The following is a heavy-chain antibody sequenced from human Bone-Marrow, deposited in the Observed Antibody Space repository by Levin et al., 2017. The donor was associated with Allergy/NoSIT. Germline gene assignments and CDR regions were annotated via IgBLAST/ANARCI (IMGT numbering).Heavy chain of an antibody. CDR1: GFTFSTYS. V-gene: IGHV3-21*01. J-gene: IGHJ3*02. CDR2: ITGSDSYI. Sequence: GGSLRLSCVASGFTFSTYSMHWVRQAPGKGLEWVSSITGSDSYIYQADSVRGRFTTSRDNTKNSLYLQVDSLRAEDTAVYYCARDENRGYCSGGSCYRVAFDIWGQGTMVTVSS. D-gene: IGHD2-15*01. CDR3: ARDENRGYCSGGSCYRVAFDI.